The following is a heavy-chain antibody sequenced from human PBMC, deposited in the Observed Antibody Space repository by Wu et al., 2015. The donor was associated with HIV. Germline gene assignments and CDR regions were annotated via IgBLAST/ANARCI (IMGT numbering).Heavy chain of an antibody. Sequence: QVQLVQSGAEVKKPGASVKVSCKASGYTFTSYDINWVRQATGQGLEWMGWMNPNNGGTYSAQNFQGRVTMTRDTSISTAYMELSRLRSDDTAVYYCARDWQQLGYNWFDPWGQGTLVTVSS. D-gene: IGHD6-13*01. CDR3: ARDWQQLGYNWFDP. V-gene: IGHV1-2*02. J-gene: IGHJ5*02. CDR2: MNPNNGGT. CDR1: GYTFTSYD.